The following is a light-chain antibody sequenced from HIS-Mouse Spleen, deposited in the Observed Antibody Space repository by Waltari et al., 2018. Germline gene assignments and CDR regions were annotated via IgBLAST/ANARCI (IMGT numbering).Light chain of an antibody. CDR2: DDS. CDR3: QVWDSSSDHVV. J-gene: IGLJ2*01. Sequence: SYVLTQPPSVSVAPGKTARITCGGNNIASKSVHWYQQKPGQAPALVVYDDSDRPSGIPGRFSGSNSGNTATLTISRVEAGDEADYYCQVWDSSSDHVVFGGGTKLTVL. CDR1: NIASKS. V-gene: IGLV3-21*03.